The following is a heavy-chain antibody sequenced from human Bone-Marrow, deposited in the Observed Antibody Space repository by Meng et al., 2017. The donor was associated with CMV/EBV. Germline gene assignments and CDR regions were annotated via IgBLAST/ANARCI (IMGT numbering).Heavy chain of an antibody. Sequence: HLRESGPGLVKPSETLSLTCTVSGGSIRSSSYCWGWIRQPQGKGLEWIGSIYYSGSTYYNPSLKSRVTISVDTSKNQFSLKLSSVTAADTAVYYCARDIAVAGTGGRYFDYWGQGTLVTVSS. CDR1: GGSIRSSSYC. D-gene: IGHD6-19*01. CDR3: ARDIAVAGTGGRYFDY. V-gene: IGHV4-39*07. CDR2: IYYSGST. J-gene: IGHJ4*02.